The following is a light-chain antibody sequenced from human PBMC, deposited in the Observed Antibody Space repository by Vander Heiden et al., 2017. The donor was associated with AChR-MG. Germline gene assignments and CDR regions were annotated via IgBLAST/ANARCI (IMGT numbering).Light chain of an antibody. V-gene: IGKV1-5*03. CDR2: KTS. J-gene: IGKJ3*01. CDR3: QHDNSFSFT. Sequence: DVQMTQSPSTLSASVGDRVTITCRASQSISNWLAWYQQKPGKAPKLLMYKTSNLESWVPSRFSGGGSGTEFTLTISSLQPDDFATYYCQHDNSFSFTFGHGTKVDIK. CDR1: QSISNW.